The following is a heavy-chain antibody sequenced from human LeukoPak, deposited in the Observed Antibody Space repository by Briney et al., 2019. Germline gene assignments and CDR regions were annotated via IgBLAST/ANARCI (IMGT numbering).Heavy chain of an antibody. CDR2: ISAYNGNT. J-gene: IGHJ4*02. CDR3: ARDPRIVATEGTFFDY. Sequence: ASVKVSCKASGYTFTSYDINWVRQVTGQGLEWMGWISAYNGNTNYAQKLQGRVTMTTDTSTSTAYMELRSLRSDDTAVYYCARDPRIVATEGTFFDYWGQGTLVTVSS. CDR1: GYTFTSYD. V-gene: IGHV1-18*01. D-gene: IGHD5-12*01.